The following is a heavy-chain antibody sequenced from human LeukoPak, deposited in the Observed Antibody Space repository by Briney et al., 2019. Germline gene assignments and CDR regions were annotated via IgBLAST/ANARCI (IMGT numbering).Heavy chain of an antibody. CDR2: ISANSGKT. V-gene: IGHV1-18*01. CDR3: AKVAGDRMDY. CDR1: GYNFATYG. D-gene: IGHD6-13*01. J-gene: IGHJ4*02. Sequence: GASVNVPCKASGYNFATYGFCWVRQAPGHGLEWMGWISANSGKTTYAQKFQGRVTMTTDTSATTAYMELRTLRPDDTAVYYCAKVAGDRMDYWGQGTLVTVSS.